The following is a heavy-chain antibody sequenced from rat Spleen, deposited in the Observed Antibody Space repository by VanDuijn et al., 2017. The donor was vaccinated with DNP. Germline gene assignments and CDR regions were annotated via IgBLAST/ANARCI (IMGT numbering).Heavy chain of an antibody. Sequence: QVQLKESGPGLVQPSQTLSLTCTVSGFSLTSHTVSWVRQPPGKGLEWIAAMSSGGSTYYNSALKSRLSISRDTSKSQVLLKMNSLQTEDTAMYFCARWGDYWGQGVMVTVSS. CDR2: MSSGGST. V-gene: IGHV2-6*01. J-gene: IGHJ2*01. CDR1: GFSLTSHT. CDR3: ARWGDY.